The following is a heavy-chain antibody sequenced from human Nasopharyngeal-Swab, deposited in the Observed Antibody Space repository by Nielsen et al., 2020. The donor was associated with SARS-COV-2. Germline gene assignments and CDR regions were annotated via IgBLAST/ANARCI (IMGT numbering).Heavy chain of an antibody. V-gene: IGHV3-33*01. CDR1: GFTFSNYG. D-gene: IGHD4-23*01. CDR2: IWYDGSNK. CDR3: AAAPSGDYGGY. Sequence: GGSLRLSCAASGFTFSNYGMHWVRQAPGKGLEWVAVIWYDGSNKYYADSVKGRFTISRDNSKNTVYLQMNGLRAEDTAVYYCAAAPSGDYGGYWGQGTLVTVSS. J-gene: IGHJ4*02.